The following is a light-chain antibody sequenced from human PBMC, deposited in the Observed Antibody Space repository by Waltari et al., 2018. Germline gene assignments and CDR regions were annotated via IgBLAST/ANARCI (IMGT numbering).Light chain of an antibody. CDR1: QRVSSN. V-gene: IGKV3-15*01. Sequence: EILMTQSPATLSVSPGERATLPCRASQRVSSNLAWYQQNPGQALRLLIYDASTKAPSPPAMFRGSGSGTEFALTISSLQSEDSAVYYCQQYNHWPPITFGQGTRLEIK. CDR3: QQYNHWPPIT. J-gene: IGKJ5*01. CDR2: DAS.